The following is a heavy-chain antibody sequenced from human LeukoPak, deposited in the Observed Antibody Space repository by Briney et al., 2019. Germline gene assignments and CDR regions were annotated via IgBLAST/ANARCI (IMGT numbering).Heavy chain of an antibody. V-gene: IGHV3-21*01. CDR3: ARWYDYDSKGYNYYFDY. Sequence: NPGGSLRLSCEVSGFTFRSYSMNWVRQAPGKGLEWVSSISSSSSYIHYADSVKGRFTISRDNAKNSVYLQMNSLRAEDTAVYYCARWYDYDSKGYNYYFDYWGQGTLVTVSS. D-gene: IGHD3-22*01. J-gene: IGHJ4*02. CDR2: ISSSSSYI. CDR1: GFTFRSYS.